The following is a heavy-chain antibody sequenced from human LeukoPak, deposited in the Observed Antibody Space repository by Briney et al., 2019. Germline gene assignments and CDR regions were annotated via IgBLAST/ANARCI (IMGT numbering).Heavy chain of an antibody. J-gene: IGHJ4*02. CDR2: IYHSGST. V-gene: IGHV4-38-2*02. CDR1: GYSISSGYY. Sequence: PSETLSLTCTVSGYSISSGYYWGWIRQPPGKGLEWIGSIYHSGSTYYNPSLKSRVTISVDTSKNQFSLKLSSVTAADTAVYYCARESVRGGPAVVVAFDYWGQGTLVTVSS. CDR3: ARESVRGGPAVVVAFDY. D-gene: IGHD3-10*02.